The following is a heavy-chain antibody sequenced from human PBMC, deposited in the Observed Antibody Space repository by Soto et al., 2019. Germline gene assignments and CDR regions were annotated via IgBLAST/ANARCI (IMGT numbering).Heavy chain of an antibody. CDR3: AREDTGTGMDV. CDR2: IGTAGDT. D-gene: IGHD5-18*01. J-gene: IGHJ6*02. Sequence: EVQLVESGGGLVQPGGSLRLSCAASGFTFSSYDMHWVRQATGKGLEWVSAIGTAGDTYYPGSVKGRFTISRENAKKSLYLQMNSLRAEDTAVYYCAREDTGTGMDVWGQGTTVTVSS. CDR1: GFTFSSYD. V-gene: IGHV3-13*01.